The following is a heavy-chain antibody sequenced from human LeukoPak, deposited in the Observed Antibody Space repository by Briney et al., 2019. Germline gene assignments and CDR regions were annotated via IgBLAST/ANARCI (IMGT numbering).Heavy chain of an antibody. D-gene: IGHD1-26*01. CDR1: GGSISRYY. CDR2: IYYSGST. J-gene: IGHJ4*02. V-gene: IGHV4-59*01. Sequence: SETLSLTCTISGGSISRYYWSWIRQPPGKGLEWSGYIYYSGSTNYNPSLKSRVTISVDTSKNQFSLKLSSVATADTAVYYCARGETPPGLIDYWGQGTLVTVSS. CDR3: ARGETPPGLIDY.